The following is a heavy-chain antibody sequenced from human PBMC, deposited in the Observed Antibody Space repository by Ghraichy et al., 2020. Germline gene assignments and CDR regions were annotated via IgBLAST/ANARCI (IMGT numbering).Heavy chain of an antibody. Sequence: ASVKVSCKASGYPFITYAMNWVRQAPGQGLEWMGWINTNTGNPTYAQGFTGRFVFSLDTSVSTAHLQISSLKAEDTAVYYCARGGTWVNGGWFDPWGQGTLVTVSS. J-gene: IGHJ5*02. D-gene: IGHD1-1*01. V-gene: IGHV7-4-1*02. CDR2: INTNTGNP. CDR1: GYPFITYA. CDR3: ARGGTWVNGGWFDP.